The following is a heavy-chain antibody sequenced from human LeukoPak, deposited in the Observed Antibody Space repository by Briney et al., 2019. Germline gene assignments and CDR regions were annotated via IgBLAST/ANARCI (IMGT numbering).Heavy chain of an antibody. V-gene: IGHV3-74*01. CDR2: INSDGSST. J-gene: IGHJ4*02. CDR1: GFTVNSNY. D-gene: IGHD3-10*01. Sequence: HPGGSLRLSCAASGFTVNSNYISWVRQAPGKGLVWVSRINSDGSSTSYADSVKGRFTISRDNAKNTLYLQMNSLRAEDTAVYYCARDSIGTIDYWGQGTLVTVSS. CDR3: ARDSIGTIDY.